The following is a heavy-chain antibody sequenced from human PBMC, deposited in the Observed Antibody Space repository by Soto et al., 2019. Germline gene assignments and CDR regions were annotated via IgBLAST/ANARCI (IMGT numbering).Heavy chain of an antibody. V-gene: IGHV4-30-4*01. CDR3: AREGGESSDGLYYFDS. D-gene: IGHD3-16*01. Sequence: QVQLQESGPGLVKPSQTLSLTCTVSGGSTSSDNYWSWIRQPPGKGLEWIGHIYYSGNTDYNPSLKSRLAISIDTSKNQFSLKLSSVTAADTAVYFCAREGGESSDGLYYFDSWGQGSLVTVSP. J-gene: IGHJ4*02. CDR2: IYYSGNT. CDR1: GGSTSSDNY.